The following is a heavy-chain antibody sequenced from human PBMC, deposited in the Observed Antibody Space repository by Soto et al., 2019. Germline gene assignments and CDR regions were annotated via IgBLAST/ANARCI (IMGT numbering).Heavy chain of an antibody. CDR1: GFTFSSYG. D-gene: IGHD3-3*01. CDR3: AKYGREWPDY. CDR2: ISYDGSNK. J-gene: IGHJ4*01. Sequence: QVQLVESGGGVVQPGRSLRLSCSASGFTFSSYGMHWVGQSPGKGLEWVAVISYDGSNKYYADSVKRRFTISRDNSKHALYLQMNSLRAEDTAVYYCAKYGREWPDYWGPGTLVHVSP. V-gene: IGHV3-30*18.